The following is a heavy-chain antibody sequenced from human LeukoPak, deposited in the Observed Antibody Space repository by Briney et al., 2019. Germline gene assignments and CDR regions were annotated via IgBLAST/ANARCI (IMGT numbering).Heavy chain of an antibody. CDR1: GYSISSGYF. J-gene: IGHJ4*02. CDR2: FYHSGIT. Sequence: SETLSLTCTVSGYSISSGYFWGWIRPPPGKGLEWIGSFYHSGITYYNPSLKSRVTISVDTSKNQFSLKLSSVTAADTAVYYCARAEQQLGGYYFDYWGQGTLVTVSS. V-gene: IGHV4-38-2*02. CDR3: ARAEQQLGGYYFDY. D-gene: IGHD6-13*01.